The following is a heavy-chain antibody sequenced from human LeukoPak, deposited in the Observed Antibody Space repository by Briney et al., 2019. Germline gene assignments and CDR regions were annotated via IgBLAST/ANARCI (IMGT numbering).Heavy chain of an antibody. D-gene: IGHD2-2*01. V-gene: IGHV4-31*03. J-gene: IGHJ5*02. Sequence: PSETLSLTCTVSGGSISSGGYYWSWIRQHPGKGLEWIGYIYYSGSTYYNPSLKSRVTISVDTSKNQFSLKLSSVTAADTAVYYCARFELDQLLLWFDPWGQGTLVTVSS. CDR3: ARFELDQLLLWFDP. CDR1: GGSISSGGYY. CDR2: IYYSGST.